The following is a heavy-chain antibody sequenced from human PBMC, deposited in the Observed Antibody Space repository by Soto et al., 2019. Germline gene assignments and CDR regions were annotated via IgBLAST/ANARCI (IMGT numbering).Heavy chain of an antibody. V-gene: IGHV4-59*01. J-gene: IGHJ5*02. CDR1: SGSISNFY. D-gene: IGHD3-3*01. CDR3: ARGWFWSGSFNWFDP. Sequence: SETLSLTCTVSSGSISNFYWSWIRHPPGKGLEWIGYLFYNDKDNSVTTTYNPSLKSRVTMSVDTSENQFSLKLSSVTAADTAMYYCARGWFWSGSFNWFDPWGQGTLVTVSS. CDR2: LFYNDKDNSVTT.